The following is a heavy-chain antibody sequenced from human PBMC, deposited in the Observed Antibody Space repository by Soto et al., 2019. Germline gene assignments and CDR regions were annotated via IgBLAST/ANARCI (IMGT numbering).Heavy chain of an antibody. CDR1: GFTFSSYW. CDR3: ARAYYDILTGYHFDY. J-gene: IGHJ4*02. CDR2: INSDGSST. Sequence: GGSLRLSCAASGFTFSSYWMHWVRQAPGKGLVWVSRINSDGSSTSYADSVKGRFTISRDNAKNTLYLQMNSLRAEDTAVYYCARAYYDILTGYHFDYWGQGTLVTVSS. D-gene: IGHD3-9*01. V-gene: IGHV3-74*01.